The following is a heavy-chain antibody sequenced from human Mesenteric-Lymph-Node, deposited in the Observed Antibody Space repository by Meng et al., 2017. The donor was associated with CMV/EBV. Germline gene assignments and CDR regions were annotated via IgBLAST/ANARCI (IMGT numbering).Heavy chain of an antibody. V-gene: IGHV3-23*01. CDR3: ARDRRGYFDY. Sequence: GGSLRLSCVASGFTFSDYTMNWVRQAPGKGLEWVSDISASGATPYYADSVKGRFTISRDNSKNTLYLQMNSLRAEDTAVYYCARDRRGYFDYWGQGTLVTVSS. CDR1: GFTFSDYT. D-gene: IGHD3-10*01. J-gene: IGHJ4*02. CDR2: ISASGATP.